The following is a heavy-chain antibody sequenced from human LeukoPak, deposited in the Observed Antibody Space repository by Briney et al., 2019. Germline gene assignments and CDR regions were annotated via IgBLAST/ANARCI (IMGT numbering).Heavy chain of an antibody. CDR1: GFTFSSYG. Sequence: GGSLRLSCAASGFTFSSYGMHWVRQAPGKGLEWVAVISYDGSNKYYADSVKGRFTISRDNSKNTLYLQMNSLRAEDTAVYYCAKDGSVAGRGYYYYGMYVWGQGTTVTVSS. V-gene: IGHV3-30*18. D-gene: IGHD6-19*01. CDR2: ISYDGSNK. J-gene: IGHJ6*02. CDR3: AKDGSVAGRGYYYYGMYV.